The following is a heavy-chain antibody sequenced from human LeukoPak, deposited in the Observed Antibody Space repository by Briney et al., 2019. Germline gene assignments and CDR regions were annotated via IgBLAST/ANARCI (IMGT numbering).Heavy chain of an antibody. CDR3: AKWGDYDVLTGYYVSDY. CDR2: ITGGGSGI. D-gene: IGHD3-9*01. J-gene: IGHJ4*02. V-gene: IGHV3-23*01. Sequence: GASLRLSCAASGFTFSNYTMSWVRQAPGKGLEWVSAITGGGSGIYYADSMKSRFTISRDNSKNTLYLQINSLRAEDTAVYYCAKWGDYDVLTGYYVSDYWGQGTLVTVSS. CDR1: GFTFSNYT.